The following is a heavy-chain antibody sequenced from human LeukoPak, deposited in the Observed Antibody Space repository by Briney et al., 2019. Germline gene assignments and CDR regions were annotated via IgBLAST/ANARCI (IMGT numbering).Heavy chain of an antibody. V-gene: IGHV3-21*01. D-gene: IGHD3-22*01. J-gene: IGHJ4*02. Sequence: PGGSLRLSCAASGFTFSDYSINWLRQAPGKGLEWVSSINPTSTSIYYADAVKGRFTISRDNAKSSLYLQMNSLRAQDTARYYCVRLRGNCDRSGYYYFYNYWGQGIQVTVS. CDR2: INPTSTSI. CDR1: GFTFSDYS. CDR3: VRLRGNCDRSGYYYFYNY.